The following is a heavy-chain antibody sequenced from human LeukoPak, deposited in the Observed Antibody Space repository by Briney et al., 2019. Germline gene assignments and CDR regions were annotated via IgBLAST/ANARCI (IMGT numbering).Heavy chain of an antibody. CDR3: ARLTISSGWYLGDYFDY. CDR2: IYYSGST. CDR1: GGSISSYY. J-gene: IGHJ4*02. D-gene: IGHD6-19*01. V-gene: IGHV4-59*12. Sequence: AETLSLTCTVSGGSISSYYWSWIRQPPGKGLEWIGYIYYSGSTNYNPSLKSRVTISVDTSKNQFSLKLSSVTAADTAVYYCARLTISSGWYLGDYFDYWGQGTLVTVSS.